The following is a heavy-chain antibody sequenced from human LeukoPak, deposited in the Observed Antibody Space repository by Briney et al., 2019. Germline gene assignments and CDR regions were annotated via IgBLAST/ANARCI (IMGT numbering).Heavy chain of an antibody. CDR1: GGSISSYY. V-gene: IGHV4-59*01. D-gene: IGHD3-10*01. Sequence: PSETLSLTCTVSGGSISSYYWSWIRQPPGKGLEWIGYIYYSGSTNYNPSLKSRVTISVDTSKNQFSLKLSSVTAADTAVYYCARVEGMVRGNSNFDYWGQGTLVTVSS. J-gene: IGHJ4*02. CDR2: IYYSGST. CDR3: ARVEGMVRGNSNFDY.